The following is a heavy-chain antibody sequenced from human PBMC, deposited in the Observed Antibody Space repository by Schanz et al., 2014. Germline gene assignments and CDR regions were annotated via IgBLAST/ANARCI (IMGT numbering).Heavy chain of an antibody. Sequence: QVQLVESGGGVVQPGKSLRLSCAASGFAFSDYGMHWVRQAPGKGLEWVTFIRFDGSDKYYADSVKGRFTISRDNAKDSLYLQMTSLRAEDTAVYYCATQYCSGTTCYTDSWDHWGQGTLVTVSS. J-gene: IGHJ4*01. V-gene: IGHV3-33*03. D-gene: IGHD2-2*02. CDR2: IRFDGSDK. CDR3: ATQYCSGTTCYTDSWDH. CDR1: GFAFSDYG.